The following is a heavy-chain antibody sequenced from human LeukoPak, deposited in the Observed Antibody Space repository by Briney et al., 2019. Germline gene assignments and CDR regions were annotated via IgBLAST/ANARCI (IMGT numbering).Heavy chain of an antibody. CDR1: GFTFSNAW. J-gene: IGHJ5*02. CDR2: IKSKTDGGTT. CDR3: TAEMGEFYDFWSGYQIKNWFDP. Sequence: GGSLRLSCAASGFTFSNAWMSWVRQAPGKGLEWVGRIKSKTDGGTTDYAAPVKGRFTISREDSKNTLYLQMNSLKTEDTAVYYCTAEMGEFYDFWSGYQIKNWFDPWGQGTLVTVSS. V-gene: IGHV3-15*01. D-gene: IGHD3-3*01.